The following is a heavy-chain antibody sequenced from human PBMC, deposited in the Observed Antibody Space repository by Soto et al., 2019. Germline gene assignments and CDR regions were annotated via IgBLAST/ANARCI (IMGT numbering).Heavy chain of an antibody. J-gene: IGHJ4*02. D-gene: IGHD3-16*01. CDR2: ISAYNGNT. CDR3: ARGGPPIDY. CDR1: GYTFTNFG. V-gene: IGHV1-18*01. Sequence: QVQLVQSGAEVKKPGASVKVSCKASGYTFTNFGISWVRQAPGQGLEWMGWISAYNGNTNYAQKFQGRVTMTTDRSPSTAYMEVRSLRFDDTAVYYCARGGPPIDYWGQGTLVTVSS.